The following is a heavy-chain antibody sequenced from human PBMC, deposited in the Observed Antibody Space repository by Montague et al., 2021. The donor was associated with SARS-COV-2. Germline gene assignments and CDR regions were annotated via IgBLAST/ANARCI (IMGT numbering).Heavy chain of an antibody. D-gene: IGHD3-9*01. CDR3: ARADRNIWTAYPKYYFNN. CDR2: IFPGDSDT. J-gene: IGHJ4*02. CDR1: GYNFGTYW. V-gene: IGHV5-51*01. Sequence: QSGAEVKKPGESLKVSCKGSGYNFGTYWIGWVRQMPRKGPEWMGIIFPGDSDTIYSPSFQGRVTISVDKSINTAYLQWSSLRASDTAMYYCARADRNIWTAYPKYYFNNWGQGTLVTVST.